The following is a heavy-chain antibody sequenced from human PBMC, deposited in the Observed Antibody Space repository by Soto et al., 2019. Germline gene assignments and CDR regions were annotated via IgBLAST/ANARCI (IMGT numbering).Heavy chain of an antibody. CDR3: ARDYGPRIYGMDV. V-gene: IGHV4-30-2*01. J-gene: IGHJ6*02. CDR1: GGSISSGGYS. D-gene: IGHD2-15*01. Sequence: SETLSLTCTVSGGSISSGGYSWSWIRQPPGKGLEWIGYIYHSGSTYYNPSLKSRVTISVDRSKNQFSLKLSSVTAADTAVYCCARDYGPRIYGMDVWGQGTTVTVSS. CDR2: IYHSGST.